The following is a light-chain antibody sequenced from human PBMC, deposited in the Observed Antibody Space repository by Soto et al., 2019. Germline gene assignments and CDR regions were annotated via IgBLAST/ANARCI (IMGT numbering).Light chain of an antibody. J-gene: IGLJ2*01. CDR3: SSDAGSNNLV. CDR1: SSDVGGYNY. CDR2: EFS. Sequence: QSVLTQPPSASGSPGQSVTISCTGTSSDVGGYNYVSWYQQHPGKAPKLIIYEFSKRPSEVADRFSGSKSGNTASLTVSGLQAEDEDDYGCSSDAGSNNLVFGGGTKLTVL. V-gene: IGLV2-8*01.